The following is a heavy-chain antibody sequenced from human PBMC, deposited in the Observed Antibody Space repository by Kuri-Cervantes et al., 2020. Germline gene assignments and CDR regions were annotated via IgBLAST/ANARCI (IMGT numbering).Heavy chain of an antibody. V-gene: IGHV4-59*12. Sequence: SETLSLTCTVSGDSISTYYWSWIRQSPGKGLEWIGYIYHSGSTYYNPSLKSRVTISVDTSKNQFSLKLSSVVAADTAVYYCATSNSAGRITVFGVLGPRELRHWGQGTLVTVSS. CDR2: IYHSGST. CDR3: ATSNSAGRITVFGVLGPRELRH. J-gene: IGHJ1*01. CDR1: GDSISTYY. D-gene: IGHD3-3*01.